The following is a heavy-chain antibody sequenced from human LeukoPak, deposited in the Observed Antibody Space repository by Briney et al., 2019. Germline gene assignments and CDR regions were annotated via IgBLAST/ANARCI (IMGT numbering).Heavy chain of an antibody. CDR1: GDYISSYY. CDR2: IYTSGST. V-gene: IGHV4-4*07. J-gene: IGHJ5*02. Sequence: SETLSLTCAVSGDYISSYYWSWIRQPAGKGLEWIGRIYTSGSTNYNPSLKSRVTMSVDTSKNQFSLKLSSVTAADTAVYYCARVAIADSFDPWGQGTLVTVSS. D-gene: IGHD6-13*01. CDR3: ARVAIADSFDP.